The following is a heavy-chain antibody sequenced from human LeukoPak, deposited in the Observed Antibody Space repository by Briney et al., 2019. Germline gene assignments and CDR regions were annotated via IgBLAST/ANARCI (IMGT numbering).Heavy chain of an antibody. J-gene: IGHJ4*02. Sequence: GGSLRLSCAASGFTFSSYSMNWVRQAPGKGLEWVSSISSSSSYIYYADSVKGRFTISRDNAKNSLYLQMNSLRAEDTAVYYCARGFGTAMVTLDYWGQGTLVTVSS. CDR1: GFTFSSYS. CDR2: ISSSSSYI. CDR3: ARGFGTAMVTLDY. V-gene: IGHV3-21*01. D-gene: IGHD5-18*01.